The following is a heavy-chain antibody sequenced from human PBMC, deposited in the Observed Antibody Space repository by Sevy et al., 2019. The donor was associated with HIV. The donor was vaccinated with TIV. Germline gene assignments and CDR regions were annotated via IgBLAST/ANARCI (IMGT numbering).Heavy chain of an antibody. J-gene: IGHJ6*02. CDR3: ARDLTVMAAPHPGAAYGMDV. CDR1: GGSICSYY. V-gene: IGHV4-59*01. Sequence: SETLSLTCSVSGGSICSYYWSWIRQPPGKGLEWIGYIYYSGSTNYNPSLKSRVTISVDTSKNQFSLKLSSVTAADTAVYYCARDLTVMAAPHPGAAYGMDVWGQGTTVTVSS. CDR2: IYYSGST. D-gene: IGHD5-18*01.